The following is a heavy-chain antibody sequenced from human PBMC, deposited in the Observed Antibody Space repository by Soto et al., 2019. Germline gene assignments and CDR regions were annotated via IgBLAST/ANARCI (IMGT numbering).Heavy chain of an antibody. V-gene: IGHV4-59*08. CDR1: GGSISSYY. CDR3: ARPLELEQQDAFDI. J-gene: IGHJ3*02. D-gene: IGHD1-1*01. CDR2: IYYSGST. Sequence: SETLSLTCTVSGGSISSYYWSWIRQPPGKGLEWIGYIYYSGSTNYNPSLKSRVTISVDTSKNQFSLKLSSVTAADTAVYYCARPLELEQQDAFDIWGQGTMVPVSS.